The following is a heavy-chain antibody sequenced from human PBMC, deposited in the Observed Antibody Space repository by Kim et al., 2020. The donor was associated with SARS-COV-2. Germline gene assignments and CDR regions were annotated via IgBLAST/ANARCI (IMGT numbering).Heavy chain of an antibody. J-gene: IGHJ4*01. D-gene: IGHD2-15*01. Sequence: GGSLRLSCVASGFTLGAFCMSWVRQAPGKGLQWVSVSRRRDASTYYADSVRGRFTVSRDNSKNTLFLQMNSLSADDTAIYYCVHATLLDYSRRVTLVSV. CDR2: SRRRDAST. V-gene: IGHV3-23*01. CDR3: VHATLLDY. CDR1: GFTLGAFC.